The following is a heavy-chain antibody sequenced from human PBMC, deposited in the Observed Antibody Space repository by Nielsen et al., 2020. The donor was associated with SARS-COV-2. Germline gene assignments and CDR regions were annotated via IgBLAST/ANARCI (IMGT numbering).Heavy chain of an antibody. CDR2: IIPIFGTA. J-gene: IGHJ4*02. D-gene: IGHD3-22*01. CDR3: ARALAYYYDSSGYYFDY. V-gene: IGHV1-69*01. Sequence: WVRQAPGQGLEWMGGIIPIFGTANYAQKFQGRVTITADESTSTAYMELSSLRSEDTAVYYCARALAYYYDSSGYYFDYWGQGTLVTVSS.